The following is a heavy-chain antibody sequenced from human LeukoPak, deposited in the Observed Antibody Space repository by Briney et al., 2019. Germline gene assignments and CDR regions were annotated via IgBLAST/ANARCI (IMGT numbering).Heavy chain of an antibody. J-gene: IGHJ4*02. CDR3: AKDLVVYCTGGVCPYFDY. Sequence: GGSLRLSCAASGFTFSSYAMSWVRRAPGKGLEWVSAISGSGGSTYYADSVKGRFTISRDNSKNTLYLQMNSLRAEDTAVYYCAKDLVVYCTGGVCPYFDYWGQGTLVTVSS. CDR1: GFTFSSYA. D-gene: IGHD2-8*02. CDR2: ISGSGGST. V-gene: IGHV3-23*01.